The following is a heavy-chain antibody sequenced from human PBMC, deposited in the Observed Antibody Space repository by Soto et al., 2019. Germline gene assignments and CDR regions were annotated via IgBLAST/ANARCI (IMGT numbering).Heavy chain of an antibody. J-gene: IGHJ4*02. Sequence: SETLSLTCSVSGGSISGSYWSWIRQSPGKGLEWLGYVYYTGSTNYSPSLRSRVSISVDTSKNEFSLRLSSVTAADTAVYFCARGVAVPGAHIDYWGQGTQVTVSS. CDR2: VYYTGST. D-gene: IGHD6-19*01. CDR3: ARGVAVPGAHIDY. V-gene: IGHV4-59*01. CDR1: GGSISGSY.